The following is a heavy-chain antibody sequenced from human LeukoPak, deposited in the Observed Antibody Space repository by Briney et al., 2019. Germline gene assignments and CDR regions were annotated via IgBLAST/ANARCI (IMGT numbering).Heavy chain of an antibody. Sequence: SETLSLTCTVSGGSISTSSYYWGWIRQPPGKGLEWIGTIHYSGSTHYNPSLMSRVTISVDTSKNQFSLKLNSVTAADTAVFYCARVSEGYTYGPGVFDYWGQGTLVTVSS. CDR1: GGSISTSSYY. J-gene: IGHJ4*02. D-gene: IGHD5-18*01. CDR2: IHYSGST. CDR3: ARVSEGYTYGPGVFDY. V-gene: IGHV4-39*07.